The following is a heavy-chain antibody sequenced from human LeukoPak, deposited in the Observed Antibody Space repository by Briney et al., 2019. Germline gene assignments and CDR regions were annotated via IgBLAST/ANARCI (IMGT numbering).Heavy chain of an antibody. J-gene: IGHJ3*02. D-gene: IGHD1-26*01. Sequence: GASVKVSCKASGGTFSSYAISWVRQAPGQGLEWMGGIIPIFGTANYAQKFQGRVTITADESTSTAYMELSSLRSEDTAVYYCARPIVGGFEDAFDIWSQGTMVTVSS. CDR1: GGTFSSYA. CDR3: ARPIVGGFEDAFDI. CDR2: IIPIFGTA. V-gene: IGHV1-69*13.